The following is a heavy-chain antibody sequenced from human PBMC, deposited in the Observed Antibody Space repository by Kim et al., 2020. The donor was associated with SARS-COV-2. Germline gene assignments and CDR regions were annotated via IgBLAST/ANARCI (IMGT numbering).Heavy chain of an antibody. V-gene: IGHV3-11*01. CDR3: ARAYGPREVRAHDAFDI. J-gene: IGHJ3*02. Sequence: VKGRFTISRDNAKNSLYLQMNSLRAEDTAVYYCARAYGPREVRAHDAFDIWGQGTMVTVSS. D-gene: IGHD3-10*01.